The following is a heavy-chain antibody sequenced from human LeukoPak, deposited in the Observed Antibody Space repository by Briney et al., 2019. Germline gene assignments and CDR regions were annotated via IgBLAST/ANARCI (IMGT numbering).Heavy chain of an antibody. CDR1: GYRFTRNG. D-gene: IGHD3-3*01. Sequence: GASVKVSCKASGYRFTRNGVNWVRQAPGQGLEWMGCISTYNGFTNYAQKFQGRVTMTTDTSTSTAYMELRSLRAEDTAVYYCAKEGYDFWGGYYHFDYWGQGTLVTVSS. CDR2: ISTYNGFT. V-gene: IGHV1-18*01. J-gene: IGHJ4*02. CDR3: AKEGYDFWGGYYHFDY.